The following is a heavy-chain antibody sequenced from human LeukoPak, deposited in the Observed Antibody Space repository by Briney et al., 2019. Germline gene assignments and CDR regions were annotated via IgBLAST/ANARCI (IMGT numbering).Heavy chain of an antibody. J-gene: IGHJ4*02. D-gene: IGHD3-3*01. CDR2: VSGSGGST. V-gene: IGHV3-23*01. CDR1: GFSFSNYA. Sequence: PGGSLRLSCAASGFSFSNYAMNWVRQAPGKGLEWVSGVSGSGGSTKYADSVKGRFTISRDNSKNTLYLQMSSLRVEDTAVYYCAKDRVFGILIGGGFDYWGQGTQLIASS. CDR3: AKDRVFGILIGGGFDY.